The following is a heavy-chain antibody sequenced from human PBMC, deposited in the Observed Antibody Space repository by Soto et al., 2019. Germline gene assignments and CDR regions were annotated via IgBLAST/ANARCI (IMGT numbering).Heavy chain of an antibody. J-gene: IGHJ3*01. CDR2: ISTSGDKI. V-gene: IGHV3-23*01. Sequence: EVQLLESGGDLVQPGGSLRLSCAASGFTVSSYGMSWVRQAPGKGLEWVSTISTSGDKIDYADSVKGRFTISRDNSQNTMYLRMSSLRAEDTAIYYCAKDWSRIPSAFDLWGQGTLITVSS. CDR1: GFTVSSYG. D-gene: IGHD2-15*01. CDR3: AKDWSRIPSAFDL.